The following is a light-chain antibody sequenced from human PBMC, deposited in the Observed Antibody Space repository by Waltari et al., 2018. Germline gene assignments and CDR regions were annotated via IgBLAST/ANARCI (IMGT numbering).Light chain of an antibody. CDR1: QSISSW. CDR3: QQYNSYSYS. J-gene: IGKJ2*03. CDR2: KAS. Sequence: DIQMTQSPSTLSASVGDRVTITCRASQSISSWLAWYQQKPGKAPKRLIYKASSLESGVPSRFSGSVSGTEFTLTISSLQPDDFATYYCQQYNSYSYSFGQGTKLEIK. V-gene: IGKV1-5*03.